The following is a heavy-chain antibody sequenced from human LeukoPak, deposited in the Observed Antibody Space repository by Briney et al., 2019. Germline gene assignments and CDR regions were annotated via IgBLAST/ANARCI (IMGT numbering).Heavy chain of an antibody. J-gene: IGHJ4*02. V-gene: IGHV1-69*13. Sequence: SVKVSCKASGGTFSSYAISWVRQAPGQGLEWMGGIIPIFGTANYAQKFQGRVTITADEPTSTAYMELSSLRSEDTAVYYCARDCSGGSCYSSWGQGTLVTVSS. D-gene: IGHD2-15*01. CDR3: ARDCSGGSCYSS. CDR1: GGTFSSYA. CDR2: IIPIFGTA.